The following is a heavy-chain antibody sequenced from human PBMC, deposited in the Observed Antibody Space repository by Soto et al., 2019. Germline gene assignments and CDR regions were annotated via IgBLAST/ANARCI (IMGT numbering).Heavy chain of an antibody. Sequence: LCRSGPISGCSISCGDYYGSWIRNPPWKGLEWIGYIYYSWTTYYNPSLKSRVTISVDTSKNQFSLKLSYVTAADTAAYYCDRWAELRRGRYGMDVWGQGTTGTVYS. CDR1: GCSISCGDYY. D-gene: IGHD3-10*01. CDR3: DRWAELRRGRYGMDV. CDR2: IYYSWTT. V-gene: IGHV4-30-4*01. J-gene: IGHJ6*02.